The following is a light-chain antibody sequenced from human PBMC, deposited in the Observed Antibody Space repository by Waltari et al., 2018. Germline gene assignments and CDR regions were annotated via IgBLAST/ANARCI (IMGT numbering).Light chain of an antibody. Sequence: QSALTQPRSVSGSPGQSVTISCTGTSSDVGNYNYVSWYQQHPGKAPKLMIYEVNKRPSGVPDRFSGSKSGNTASLTISGLQAEDEADYYCCSYAGNYTWLFGGGTKLTVL. CDR2: EVN. J-gene: IGLJ3*02. V-gene: IGLV2-11*01. CDR1: SSDVGNYNY. CDR3: CSYAGNYTWL.